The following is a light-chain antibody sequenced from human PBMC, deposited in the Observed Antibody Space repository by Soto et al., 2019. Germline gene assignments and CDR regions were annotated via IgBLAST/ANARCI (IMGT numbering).Light chain of an antibody. V-gene: IGLV1-40*01. CDR3: QSYDSSLSGYV. Sequence: QSVLTQPPSVSGAPGQRVTISCTGSSSNIGAGYDVHWYQQLPGTAPKLLIYGNSNRPSGVPDRFSGSKSGTSASLAITWLRAKDEADYYCQSYDSSLSGYVCGTGTKVTVL. CDR2: GNS. CDR1: SSNIGAGYD. J-gene: IGLJ1*01.